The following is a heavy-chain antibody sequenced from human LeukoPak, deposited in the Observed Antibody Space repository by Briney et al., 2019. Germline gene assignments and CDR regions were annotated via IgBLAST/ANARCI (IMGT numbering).Heavy chain of an antibody. CDR3: ARCIAVAGTYYGMDV. D-gene: IGHD6-19*01. CDR2: IYPGDSDT. Sequence: GESLKISCKGSGYSFTSYWIGWVRQMPGKGLEWMGIIYPGDSDTRYSPSFQGQVTISADKSISTAYLQWSSLKASDTAMYYCARCIAVAGTYYGMDVWGQGTTVTVSS. J-gene: IGHJ6*02. CDR1: GYSFTSYW. V-gene: IGHV5-51*01.